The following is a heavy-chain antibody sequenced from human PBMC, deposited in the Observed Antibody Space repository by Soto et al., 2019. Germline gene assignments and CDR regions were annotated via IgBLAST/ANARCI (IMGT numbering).Heavy chain of an antibody. J-gene: IGHJ4*02. CDR3: ARSTARASGY. CDR1: GYTFTGYY. V-gene: IGHV1-2*02. Sequence: ASGKVSCKASGYTFTGYYMHWVRQAPGQGLEWMGWINPNSGGTNYAQKFQGRVTMTRDTSISTAYMELSRLRSDDTAGYYCARSTARASGYWGQGSLFRISS. CDR2: INPNSGGT.